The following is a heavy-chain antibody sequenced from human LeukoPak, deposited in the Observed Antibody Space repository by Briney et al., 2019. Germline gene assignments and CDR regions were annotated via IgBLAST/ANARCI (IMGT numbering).Heavy chain of an antibody. D-gene: IGHD6-13*01. J-gene: IGHJ5*02. CDR3: ARTQQPYWFDP. CDR2: IYYSGST. CDR1: GGSISSYY. Sequence: SETLSLTCTVSGGSISSYYWSWIRQPPGKGLEWIGSIYYSGSTYYNPSLKSRVPISVDTSKNQFSLKLSSVTAADTAVYYCARTQQPYWFDPWGQGTLVTVSS. V-gene: IGHV4-39*01.